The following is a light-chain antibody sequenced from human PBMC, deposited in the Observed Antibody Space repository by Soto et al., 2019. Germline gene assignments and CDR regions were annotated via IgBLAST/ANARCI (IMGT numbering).Light chain of an antibody. J-gene: IGKJ4*01. CDR1: QTVRNNY. V-gene: IGKV3-20*01. Sequence: PLSPGSLSLSPGERATLSCRASQTVRNNYLAWYQQKPGQAPRLLIYDASSRATGIPDRFSGGGSGTDFTLTISRLQSEDFAVYYCQQYSSWPQTFGEGTKVDIK. CDR2: DAS. CDR3: QQYSSWPQT.